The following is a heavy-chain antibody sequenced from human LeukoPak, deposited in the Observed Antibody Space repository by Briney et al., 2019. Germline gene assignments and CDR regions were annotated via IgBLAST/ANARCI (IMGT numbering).Heavy chain of an antibody. J-gene: IGHJ4*02. D-gene: IGHD3-22*01. CDR2: IYSGGST. Sequence: GGSLRLSCAASGFTVSSNYMSWVHQAPGKGLEWVSVIYSGGSTYYADSVKGRFTISRDNSKNTLYLQMNSLRAEDTAVYYCTTSPASTYYYDSSGYYFNYWGQGTLVTVSS. V-gene: IGHV3-66*01. CDR1: GFTVSSNY. CDR3: TTSPASTYYYDSSGYYFNY.